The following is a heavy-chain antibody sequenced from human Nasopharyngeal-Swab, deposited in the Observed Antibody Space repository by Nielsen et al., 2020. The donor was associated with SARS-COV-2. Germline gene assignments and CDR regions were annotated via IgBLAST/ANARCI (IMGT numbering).Heavy chain of an antibody. CDR1: GFTFNHYN. CDR2: ISSSSSYI. Sequence: LSLTCAASGFTFNHYNFNWVRQAPGKGLEWVPSISSSSSYIYYADSVKGRFTISRHNAKNSLYLQMNSLRAEDTAVYYCARDGLDYDFWSAYFMDVWGQGTTVTVSS. D-gene: IGHD3-3*01. V-gene: IGHV3-21*01. J-gene: IGHJ6*02. CDR3: ARDGLDYDFWSAYFMDV.